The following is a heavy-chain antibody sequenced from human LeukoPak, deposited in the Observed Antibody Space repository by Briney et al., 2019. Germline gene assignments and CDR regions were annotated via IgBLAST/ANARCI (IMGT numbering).Heavy chain of an antibody. V-gene: IGHV4-30-4*08. Sequence: SETLSLTCTVSGGSINSGAYYWNWIRQPPGKGLEWIGYIYYSGGTYYNPSLKSRITISVDTSKSQFSLKLSSVTAADTAVYYCASSSWYYFDYWGQGTLVTVSS. D-gene: IGHD6-13*01. CDR1: GGSINSGAYY. CDR3: ASSSWYYFDY. J-gene: IGHJ4*02. CDR2: IYYSGGT.